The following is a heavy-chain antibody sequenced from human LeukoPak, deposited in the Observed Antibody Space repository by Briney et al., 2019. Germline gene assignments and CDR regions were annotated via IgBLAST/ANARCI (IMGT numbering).Heavy chain of an antibody. CDR3: ARGYYSSSRFDS. Sequence: PGGSLKLSCAASGFPFSNYWMHWVRQAPGKGLVWVSRVNSDVSTTNYADSVKGRFTISRDNAENTLYMRMNSLRPEDTAVYYCARGYYSSSRFDSWGQGTLVTVSS. D-gene: IGHD6-13*01. CDR1: GFPFSNYW. V-gene: IGHV3-74*01. J-gene: IGHJ4*02. CDR2: VNSDVSTT.